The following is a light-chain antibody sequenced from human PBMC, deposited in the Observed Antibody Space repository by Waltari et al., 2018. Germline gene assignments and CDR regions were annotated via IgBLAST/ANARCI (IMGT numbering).Light chain of an antibody. CDR3: SSYAGSGTVV. V-gene: IGLV2-8*01. J-gene: IGLJ2*01. CDR2: DVT. CDR1: SDIGRYNL. Sequence: SDIGRYNLVSWYQQDPGKAPKLIVYDVTKRPSGVPDRFSGSKSGNTASLIVSGLQAGDEADYYCSSYAGSGTVVFGGGTKLTVL.